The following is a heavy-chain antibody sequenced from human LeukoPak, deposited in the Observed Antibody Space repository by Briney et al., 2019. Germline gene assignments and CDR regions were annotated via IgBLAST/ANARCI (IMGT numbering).Heavy chain of an antibody. CDR3: AKERQTGDYFTSDR. D-gene: IGHD4-17*01. Sequence: GGSLRLSCAVSGFTFNNNAMSWVRQAPGKGLECVSAISATGGATYYADSVKGRITISRDNSKSTLYLQMNSLRAEDTAVYYCAKERQTGDYFTSDRWGQGTLVTVSS. J-gene: IGHJ5*02. CDR2: ISATGGAT. V-gene: IGHV3-23*01. CDR1: GFTFNNNA.